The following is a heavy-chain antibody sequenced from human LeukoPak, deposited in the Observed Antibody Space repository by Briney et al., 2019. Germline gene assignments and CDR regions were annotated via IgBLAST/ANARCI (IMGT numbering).Heavy chain of an antibody. CDR1: GGSISSGEYY. CDR3: ARENYASGD. D-gene: IGHD3-16*01. Sequence: SETLSLTCTVSGGSISSGEYYWTWMRQPPGKGLEWIGYIYYSGSTNYNPSLRSRVTISIDTSKNHFSLKLTSVTAADTAVYYCARENYASGDWGQGTLVTVSS. CDR2: IYYSGST. J-gene: IGHJ4*02. V-gene: IGHV4-30-4*01.